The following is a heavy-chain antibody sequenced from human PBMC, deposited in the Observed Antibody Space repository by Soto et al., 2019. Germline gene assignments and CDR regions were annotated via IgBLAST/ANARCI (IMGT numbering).Heavy chain of an antibody. CDR1: GYTFTSYA. J-gene: IGHJ6*03. V-gene: IGHV1-3*01. D-gene: IGHD3-3*01. CDR3: EPDKIFGVVDVHYYYMDV. CDR2: INAGNGNT. Sequence: QVQLVQSGAEVKKPGASVKVSCKASGYTFTSYAMHWGRQAPGQRLEWMGWINAGNGNTKYSQKFQCRVTMTRDTSASTAYIELSSLRSEDTAMYYCEPDKIFGVVDVHYYYMDVWGKGTTVTVAS.